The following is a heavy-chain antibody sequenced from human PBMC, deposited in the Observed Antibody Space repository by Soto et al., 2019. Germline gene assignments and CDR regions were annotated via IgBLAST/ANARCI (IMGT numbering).Heavy chain of an antibody. Sequence: EVQLVESGGGLVKPGGSLRLSCAASGFTFSSYSMNWVRQAPGKGLEWVSSISSSSSYIYYADSVKGRFTISRDNAKNSLYLQMNSLRAEDTAVYYCAREATVTTYYYYYYMDVWGKGTTVTVSS. CDR2: ISSSSSYI. J-gene: IGHJ6*03. D-gene: IGHD4-17*01. CDR3: AREATVTTYYYYYYMDV. V-gene: IGHV3-21*01. CDR1: GFTFSSYS.